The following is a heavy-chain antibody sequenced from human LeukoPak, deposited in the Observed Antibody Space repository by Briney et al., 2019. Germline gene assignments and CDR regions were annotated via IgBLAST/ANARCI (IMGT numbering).Heavy chain of an antibody. CDR2: ISAYNGNT. CDR1: GYTFTSYG. CDR3: ARDGATVGATRLGY. J-gene: IGHJ4*02. Sequence: ASVKASCKASGYTFTSYGISWVRQAPGQGLEWMGWISAYNGNTNYAQKLQGRVTMTTDTSTSTAYMELRSLRSDDTAVYYCARDGATVGATRLGYWGQGTLVTVSS. V-gene: IGHV1-18*01. D-gene: IGHD1-26*01.